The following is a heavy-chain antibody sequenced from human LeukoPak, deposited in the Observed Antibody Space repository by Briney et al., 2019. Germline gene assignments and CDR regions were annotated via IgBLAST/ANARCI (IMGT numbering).Heavy chain of an antibody. CDR3: ARETGWPGTTGLGY. D-gene: IGHD1-7*01. CDR1: GFTFSSYW. CDR2: IKQDGSEK. J-gene: IGHJ4*02. V-gene: IGHV3-7*04. Sequence: GGSLRLSCAASGFTFSSYWMSWVRQAPGKGLEWVANIKQDGSEKYYVDSVKGRFTISRDNSKNTLYLQMSSLRAEDTAVYYCARETGWPGTTGLGYWGQGTLVTVSS.